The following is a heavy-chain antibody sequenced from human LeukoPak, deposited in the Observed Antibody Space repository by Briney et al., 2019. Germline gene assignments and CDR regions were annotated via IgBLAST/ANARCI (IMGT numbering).Heavy chain of an antibody. CDR2: IYYSGST. J-gene: IGHJ2*01. CDR3: ARPYCGGDCPWYFDL. Sequence: SETLSLTCTVSGGSISSSSYYWGWIRQPPGKGLEWIGSIYYSGSTYYNPSLKSRVTISVDTSKNQFSLKLSSVTAADTAVYYCARPYCGGDCPWYFDLWGRGTLVTVSS. V-gene: IGHV4-39*07. CDR1: GGSISSSSYY. D-gene: IGHD2-21*02.